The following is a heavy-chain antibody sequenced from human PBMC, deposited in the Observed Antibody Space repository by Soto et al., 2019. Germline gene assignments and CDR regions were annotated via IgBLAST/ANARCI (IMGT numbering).Heavy chain of an antibody. CDR2: ISSDGSDK. J-gene: IGHJ6*02. Sequence: QVQLVESGGGVVQPGRSLRLSCAASGITFSSYGMHWVRQASGKGLEWVAVISSDGSDKYYADSVKGRFTISRDNSKNTLYLQMNSLRAEDTAVYYGAKDRGSGGGFYYYGMDVWGQGTTVTVSS. D-gene: IGHD2-15*01. CDR3: AKDRGSGGGFYYYGMDV. CDR1: GITFSSYG. V-gene: IGHV3-30*18.